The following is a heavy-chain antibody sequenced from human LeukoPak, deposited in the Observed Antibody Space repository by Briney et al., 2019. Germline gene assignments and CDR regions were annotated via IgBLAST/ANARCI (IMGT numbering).Heavy chain of an antibody. J-gene: IGHJ6*02. Sequence: GGSLRLSCAASGFTFSSYEVNWVRQAPGKGLEWVSYISSGSTIYDADSVKGRFTISRDNAKNSLYLQMNSLKTEDTAVYYCSRGPILLWIHNGIDVWGQGTTVIVSS. D-gene: IGHD5-18*01. CDR1: GFTFSSYE. V-gene: IGHV3-48*03. CDR3: SRGPILLWIHNGIDV. CDR2: ISSGSTI.